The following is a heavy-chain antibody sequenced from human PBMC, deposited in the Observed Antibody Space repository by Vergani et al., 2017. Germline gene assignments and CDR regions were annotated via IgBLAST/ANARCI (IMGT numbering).Heavy chain of an antibody. Sequence: QVQLQESGPGLVKPSETLSLTCTVSCGSISSGSSYWSWIRQPAGKGLEWIGYIYYSGSTSYNPSLKSRVTISVDTSKNQFSLNLRSVTAADTAVYYCARRAYSGSFSYYFDYWGQGTLVTVSS. CDR2: IYYSGST. CDR1: CGSISSGSSY. D-gene: IGHD1-26*01. CDR3: ARRAYSGSFSYYFDY. J-gene: IGHJ4*02. V-gene: IGHV4-61*10.